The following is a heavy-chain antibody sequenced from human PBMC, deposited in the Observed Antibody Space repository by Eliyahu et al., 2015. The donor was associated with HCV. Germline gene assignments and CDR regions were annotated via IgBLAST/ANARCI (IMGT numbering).Heavy chain of an antibody. J-gene: IGHJ1*01. CDR2: INPSGGST. CDR1: GYTXTSYY. CDR3: ARDRGTYSDSSGYRTPGGSAEYFQH. D-gene: IGHD3-22*01. Sequence: QVQLVXSGAEVKKPXASVKVXCKAXGYTXTSYYMHWVRQAPGQGLEWXGIINPSGGSTSYAQKFQGRVTMTRDTSTSTVYMELSSLRSEDTAVYYCARDRGTYSDSSGYRTPGGSAEYFQHWGQGTLVTVSS. V-gene: IGHV1-46*03.